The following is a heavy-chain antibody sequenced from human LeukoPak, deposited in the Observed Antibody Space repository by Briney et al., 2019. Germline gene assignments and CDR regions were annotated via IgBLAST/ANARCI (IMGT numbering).Heavy chain of an antibody. CDR2: VSDTGST. Sequence: PSETLSLTCTVSGGSVSSGTYYWSWIRQPPGEGLEWIGYVSDTGSTNYQPSLKSRVTISVDTSKNQFSLKLRSVTAADTAVYYCARDAGAGTTSHRYFYYYYGLDVWGQGTTVTVSS. J-gene: IGHJ6*02. V-gene: IGHV4-61*01. D-gene: IGHD1-14*01. CDR1: GGSVSSGTYY. CDR3: ARDAGAGTTSHRYFYYYYGLDV.